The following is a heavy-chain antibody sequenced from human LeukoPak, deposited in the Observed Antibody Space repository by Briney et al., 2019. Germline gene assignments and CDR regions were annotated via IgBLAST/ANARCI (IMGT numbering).Heavy chain of an antibody. V-gene: IGHV1-8*01. CDR1: GYTFTSYD. CDR3: VISSWSYYFDY. Sequence: ASVKVSCKASGYTFTSYDINWVRQATGQGLEWMGWMNPNSGNTGYAQKFQGRVTMTRNTSISTAYMELSSLRPEDTAVYYCVISSWSYYFDYWGQGTLVTVSS. D-gene: IGHD6-13*01. J-gene: IGHJ4*02. CDR2: MNPNSGNT.